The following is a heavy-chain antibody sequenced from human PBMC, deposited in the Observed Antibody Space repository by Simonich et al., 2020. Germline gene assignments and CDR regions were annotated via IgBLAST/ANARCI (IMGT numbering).Heavy chain of an antibody. D-gene: IGHD3-16*01. J-gene: IGHJ3*02. CDR3: AREQARGGAFDI. V-gene: IGHV3-21*01. CDR2: IRSSISKI. CDR1: GFTFSSYS. Sequence: EVQLVESGGGLVKPGGSLRLSCAASGFTFSSYSMNWVRQAPGNVLGWVSLIRSSISKIYYADSVKGRFTISRDNAKNSLYLQMNSLRAEDTAVYYCAREQARGGAFDIWGQGTMVTVSS.